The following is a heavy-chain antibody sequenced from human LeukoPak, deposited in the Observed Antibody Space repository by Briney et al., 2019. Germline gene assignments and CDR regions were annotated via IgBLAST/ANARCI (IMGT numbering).Heavy chain of an antibody. CDR2: IRYDGSNK. CDR1: GFTFSSYG. J-gene: IGHJ6*03. CDR3: AKDSELSTYYYYYYMDV. Sequence: GGSLRLSCAASGFTFSSYGMHWVRQAPGKGLEWVAFIRYDGSNKYYADSVKGRFTISRDNSKNTLYLQMNSLRAEDTAVYYCAKDSELSTYYYYYYMDVWGKGTTVTISS. V-gene: IGHV3-30*02. D-gene: IGHD1-7*01.